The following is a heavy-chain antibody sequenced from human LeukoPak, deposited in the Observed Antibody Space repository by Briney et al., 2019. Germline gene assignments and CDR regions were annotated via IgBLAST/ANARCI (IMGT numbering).Heavy chain of an antibody. Sequence: GGSLRLSCAASGFAFSLYNMNWVRQAPGKGLEWVSCIDGSNYIYYADSVKGRFTVSRDNAKNLLYLQLNRLRAEDTAVYYCARDEGLPAEFFQHWGQGTLVTVSS. D-gene: IGHD3/OR15-3a*01. J-gene: IGHJ1*01. V-gene: IGHV3-21*01. CDR2: IDGSNYI. CDR1: GFAFSLYN. CDR3: ARDEGLPAEFFQH.